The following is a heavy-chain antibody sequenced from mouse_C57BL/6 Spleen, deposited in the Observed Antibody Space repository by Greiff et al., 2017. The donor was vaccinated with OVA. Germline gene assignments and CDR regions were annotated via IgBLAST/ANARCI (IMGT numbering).Heavy chain of an antibody. D-gene: IGHD1-1*01. CDR1: GFTFSSYA. CDR3: ARGSSYASYAMDY. V-gene: IGHV5-4*03. Sequence: DVKLVESGGGLVKPGGSLKLSCAASGFTFSSYAMSWVRQTPEKRLEWVATISDGGSYTYYPDNVKGRFTISRDNAKNNLYLQMSHLKSEDTAMYYCARGSSYASYAMDYWGQGTSVTVSS. CDR2: ISDGGSYT. J-gene: IGHJ4*01.